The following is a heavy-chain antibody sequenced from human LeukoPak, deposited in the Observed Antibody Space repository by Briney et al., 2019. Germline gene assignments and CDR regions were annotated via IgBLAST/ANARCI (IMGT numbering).Heavy chain of an antibody. CDR3: ARGVGIAARRSSNYDAFDI. D-gene: IGHD6-6*01. Sequence: GASVKVSCKASGYTFTSYDINWVRQATGQGLEWMGWMNPNSGNTGYAQKFQGRVTMTRNTSISTAYMELSSLRSEDTAVYYCARGVGIAARRSSNYDAFDIWGQGTMVTVSS. J-gene: IGHJ3*02. V-gene: IGHV1-8*01. CDR1: GYTFTSYD. CDR2: MNPNSGNT.